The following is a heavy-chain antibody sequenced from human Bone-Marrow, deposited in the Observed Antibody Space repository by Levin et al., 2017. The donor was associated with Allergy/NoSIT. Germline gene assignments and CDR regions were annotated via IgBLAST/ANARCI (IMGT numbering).Heavy chain of an antibody. CDR3: ARTGGEYVGFDN. V-gene: IGHV2-70*01. Sequence: QTLSLTCTFSGFSLSNSGMCVSWIRQPPGKALEWLALIDWDDDKYYSTSLKTRLTISKDTSKNQVVLTMTNMDSVDTATYYCARTGGEYVGFDNWGQGTLVTVSS. CDR2: IDWDDDK. D-gene: IGHD1-26*01. CDR1: GFSLSNSGMC. J-gene: IGHJ4*02.